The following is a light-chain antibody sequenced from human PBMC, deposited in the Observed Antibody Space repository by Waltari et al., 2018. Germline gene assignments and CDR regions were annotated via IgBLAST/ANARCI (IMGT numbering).Light chain of an antibody. Sequence: DIQMTQSPSAMSASVGDRVTITCRASQGINNYLVWFQQKPGKVPKRLIYAASNLQSGGPSRFSGSGSGTEFTLTISSLQPEDFATYYCLQHKDYPLSFGGGTKVEIK. V-gene: IGKV1-17*03. J-gene: IGKJ4*01. CDR1: QGINNY. CDR3: LQHKDYPLS. CDR2: AAS.